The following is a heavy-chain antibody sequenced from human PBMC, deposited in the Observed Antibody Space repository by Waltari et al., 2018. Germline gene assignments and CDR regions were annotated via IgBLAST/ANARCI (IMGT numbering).Heavy chain of an antibody. CDR2: NDSSGSS. CDR1: GGSMSSSY. D-gene: IGHD3-16*01. CDR3: ARVLRSAWGVWFDP. J-gene: IGHJ5*02. V-gene: IGHV4-59*01. Sequence: QVQLQESGPGLVKPSETLSLTCTVSGGSMSSSYWSWIQQPPGKGLEWIGYNDSSGSSNYNPSLNSRVTISVDTSKNQFSLKLNSVTAADTAVYYCARVLRSAWGVWFDPWGPGTLVIVSS.